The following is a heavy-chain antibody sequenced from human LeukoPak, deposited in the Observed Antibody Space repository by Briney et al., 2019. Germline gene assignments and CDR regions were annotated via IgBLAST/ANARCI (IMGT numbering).Heavy chain of an antibody. J-gene: IGHJ6*02. D-gene: IGHD6-19*01. CDR1: GDTVSSNSAA. Sequence: SQTLSLTCAISGDTVSSNSAAWNWLRQSPSRGLEWLGRTYYRSKWYNDYAVSVKSRITINPDTSKNQFSLQLNSVTPEDTAVYYCAKAVAGHPYYYYYGMDVWGQGTTVTVSS. CDR3: AKAVAGHPYYYYYGMDV. V-gene: IGHV6-1*01. CDR2: TYYRSKWYN.